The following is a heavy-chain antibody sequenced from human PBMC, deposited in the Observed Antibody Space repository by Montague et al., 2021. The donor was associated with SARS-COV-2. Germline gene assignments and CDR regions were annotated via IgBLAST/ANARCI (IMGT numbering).Heavy chain of an antibody. CDR1: GFSLSTSGMC. J-gene: IGHJ6*02. V-gene: IGHV2-70*11. Sequence: VKPTQTLTLTCTFSGFSLSTSGMCVSWIRQPPGKALEWLARIDWDDDKYYSTSLKTRLTISKDTSKNQVVLTMTHMDPVDTATYYCARTAGTDYTGYYYYAMDVWGQGTTVTVSS. CDR2: IDWDDDK. CDR3: ARTAGTDYTGYYYYAMDV. D-gene: IGHD3-10*01.